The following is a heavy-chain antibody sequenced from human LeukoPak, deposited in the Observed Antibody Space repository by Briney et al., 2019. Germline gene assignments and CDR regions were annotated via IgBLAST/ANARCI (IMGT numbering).Heavy chain of an antibody. D-gene: IGHD6-13*01. CDR3: ARVIAAAGLTFDY. CDR2: ISSSSSYT. Sequence: GGSLRLSCAASGFTFSDYYMSWIRQAPGKGLVWVSYISSSSSYTNYADSVKGRFTISRDNAKNSLYLQMNSLRAEDTAVYYCARVIAAAGLTFDYWGQGTLVTVSS. J-gene: IGHJ4*02. CDR1: GFTFSDYY. V-gene: IGHV3-11*05.